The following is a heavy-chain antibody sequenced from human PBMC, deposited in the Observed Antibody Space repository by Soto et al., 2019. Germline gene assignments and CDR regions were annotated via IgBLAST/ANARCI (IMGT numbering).Heavy chain of an antibody. CDR2: ISYSGST. CDR3: ARESPRGGGYYFDY. D-gene: IGHD3-16*01. Sequence: QVQLQESGPGLVKPSQTLSLTCTVSGGSISSGGYYWSWIRQHPGKALEWIGYISYSGSTYYNPSLKSRVTISVDKSKNQFSLKLSSVTAADTAVYYCARESPRGGGYYFDYWGQGTLVTVSS. J-gene: IGHJ4*02. CDR1: GGSISSGGYY. V-gene: IGHV4-31*03.